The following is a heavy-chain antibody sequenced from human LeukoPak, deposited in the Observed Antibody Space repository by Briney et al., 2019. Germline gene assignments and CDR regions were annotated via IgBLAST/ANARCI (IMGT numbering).Heavy chain of an antibody. CDR3: ASPKTGDPLYFDY. CDR2: ISGSGGST. J-gene: IGHJ4*02. CDR1: GFTFSSYA. D-gene: IGHD7-27*01. V-gene: IGHV3-23*01. Sequence: GGSLRPSCAASGFTFSSYAMSWVRQAPGKGLEWVSAISGSGGSTYYADSVKGRFTISRDNSKNTLYLQMNSLRAEDTAVYYCASPKTGDPLYFDYWGQGTLVTVSS.